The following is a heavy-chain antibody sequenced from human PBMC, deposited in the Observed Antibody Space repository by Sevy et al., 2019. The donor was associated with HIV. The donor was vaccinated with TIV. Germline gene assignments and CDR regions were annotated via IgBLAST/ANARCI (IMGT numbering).Heavy chain of an antibody. Sequence: GGSLRLSCAASGFTFSSYDMHWVRQATGKGLEWVSAIGTAGDTYYPGSVKGRFSISRENAKNSLYLQMNNLRAGETAVYYCAREGMSGGYSYGYYYYYGMDVWGQGTTVTVSS. V-gene: IGHV3-13*01. J-gene: IGHJ6*02. CDR3: AREGMSGGYSYGYYYYYGMDV. CDR1: GFTFSSYD. CDR2: IGTAGDT. D-gene: IGHD5-18*01.